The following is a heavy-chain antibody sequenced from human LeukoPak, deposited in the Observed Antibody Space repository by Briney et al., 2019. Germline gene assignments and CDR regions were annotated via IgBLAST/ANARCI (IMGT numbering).Heavy chain of an antibody. CDR3: ARDSRYYDSSGYYYRDWFDP. CDR1: GGSISSYY. J-gene: IGHJ5*02. CDR2: IYTSGST. Sequence: SETLSLTSTVSGGSISSYYWSWIRQPAGEGLEWIGRIYTSGSTNYNPSLRSRVTMAVDTSKNQFSLKLSSATAADTAVYYCARDSRYYDSSGYYYRDWFDPWGQGTLVTVSS. D-gene: IGHD3-22*01. V-gene: IGHV4-4*07.